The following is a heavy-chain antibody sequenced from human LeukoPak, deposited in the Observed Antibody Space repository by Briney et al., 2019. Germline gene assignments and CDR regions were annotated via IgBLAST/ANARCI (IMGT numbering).Heavy chain of an antibody. J-gene: IGHJ4*02. D-gene: IGHD3-16*01. Sequence: GGSLRLSCVASGFTFSKAWMNWVRQAPGRGLEWVGRIKTKTDGVTTDYGAPVKGRFTISRDDSKNTLYLQMNSLKTEDTAVYYCATSVWVVGNEGVDYWGQGTLVTVSS. CDR2: IKTKTDGVTT. CDR3: ATSVWVVGNEGVDY. CDR1: GFTFSKAW. V-gene: IGHV3-15*01.